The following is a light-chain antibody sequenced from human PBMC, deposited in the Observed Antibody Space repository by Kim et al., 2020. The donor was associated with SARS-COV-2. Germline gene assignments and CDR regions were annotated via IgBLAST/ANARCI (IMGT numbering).Light chain of an antibody. V-gene: IGKV1-12*01. CDR2: AAS. CDR1: QSSSSW. J-gene: IGKJ4*01. CDR3: QQANSFPLT. Sequence: ASVGDRVTDTWRARQSSSSWLAWYQQKPGKAPKLLIYAASSLQSGGPSRCSGSGSGTDFTLTISSRQPEDFATYYCQQANSFPLTFGGGTKVDIK.